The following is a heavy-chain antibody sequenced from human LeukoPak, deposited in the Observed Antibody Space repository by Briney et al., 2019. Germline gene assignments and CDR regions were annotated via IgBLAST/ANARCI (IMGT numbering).Heavy chain of an antibody. V-gene: IGHV5-51*01. D-gene: IGHD3-10*01. CDR2: IYPGDSDT. CDR3: ARLLGFGELLYGFDY. CDR1: GYSFTSYW. Sequence: GESLKISCKGSGYSFTSYWIGWVRQMLGKGLEWMGIIYPGDSDTRYSPSFQGQVTISADKSISTAYLQWSSLKASDTAMYYCARLLGFGELLYGFDYWGQGTLVTVSS. J-gene: IGHJ4*02.